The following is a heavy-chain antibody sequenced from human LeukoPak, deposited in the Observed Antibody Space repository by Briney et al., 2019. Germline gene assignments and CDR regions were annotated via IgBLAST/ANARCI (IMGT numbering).Heavy chain of an antibody. Sequence: XCTXSGGSISSGSYYWSWIRQPAGKGLEWIGRIYTSGSTNYNPSLKSRVTISVDTSKNQFSLKLSSVTAADTAVYYCARDGVEMATTSPNWFDPWGQGTLVTVSS. CDR1: GGSISSGSYY. V-gene: IGHV4-61*02. D-gene: IGHD5-24*01. J-gene: IGHJ5*02. CDR2: IYTSGST. CDR3: ARDGVEMATTSPNWFDP.